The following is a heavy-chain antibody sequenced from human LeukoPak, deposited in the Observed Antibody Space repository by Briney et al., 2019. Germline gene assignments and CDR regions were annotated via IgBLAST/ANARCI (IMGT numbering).Heavy chain of an antibody. D-gene: IGHD2-2*01. V-gene: IGHV4-34*01. CDR3: ARSQLGYCSSTSCSTFDY. J-gene: IGHJ4*02. Sequence: SETLSLTCAVYGGSFSGYYWSWIRQPPGKGLEWIGEINHSGSTNYNPSLKSRVTISVDTSKNQFSLKLSSVTAADTAVYYCARSQLGYCSSTSCSTFDYWGQGTLVTVSS. CDR2: INHSGST. CDR1: GGSFSGYY.